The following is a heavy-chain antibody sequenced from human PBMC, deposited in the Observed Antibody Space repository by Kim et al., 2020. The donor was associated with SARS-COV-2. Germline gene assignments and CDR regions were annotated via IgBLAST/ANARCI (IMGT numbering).Heavy chain of an antibody. V-gene: IGHV6-1*01. CDR1: GDSVSSNSAS. Sequence: SQTLSLTCAISGDSVSSNSASWNWIRQSPSRGLEWLGRTYYRSKWFNDYAVSVKSRITVNPDTSKNQFSLQLNSVTPEDTALYYCVRGASRVNAFDIWGQGTMVTVSS. D-gene: IGHD2-2*01. CDR3: VRGASRVNAFDI. CDR2: TYYRSKWFN. J-gene: IGHJ3*02.